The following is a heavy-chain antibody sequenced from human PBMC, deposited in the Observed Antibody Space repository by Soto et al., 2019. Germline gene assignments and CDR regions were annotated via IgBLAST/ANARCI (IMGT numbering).Heavy chain of an antibody. CDR1: GFTFSNYA. V-gene: IGHV3-23*01. CDR3: AKEARYYDSSGSYRPSFDP. CDR2: ISDSGGST. Sequence: GGSLRLSCAASGFTFSNYAMSWVRQAPGKGLEWVSIISDSGGSTYYADSVKGRFTISRDNSKNTLFLQMNSLRAEDTAVYYCAKEARYYDSSGSYRPSFDPCGQGTLVTVSP. D-gene: IGHD3-22*01. J-gene: IGHJ5*02.